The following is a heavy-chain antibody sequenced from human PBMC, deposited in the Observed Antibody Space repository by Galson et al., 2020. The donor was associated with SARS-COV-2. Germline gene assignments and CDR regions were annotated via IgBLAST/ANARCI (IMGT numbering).Heavy chain of an antibody. CDR3: AREASGYYDSSGYYSANDAFDI. V-gene: IGHV3-7*01. CDR1: GFTFSSYW. D-gene: IGHD3-22*01. CDR2: IKQDGSEK. J-gene: IGHJ3*02. Sequence: GGSLRLSCAASGFTFSSYWMSWVRQAPGKGLEWVANIKQDGSEKYYVDSVKGRFTISRDNAKNSLYLQMNSLRAEDTAVYYCAREASGYYDSSGYYSANDAFDIWGQGTMVTVS.